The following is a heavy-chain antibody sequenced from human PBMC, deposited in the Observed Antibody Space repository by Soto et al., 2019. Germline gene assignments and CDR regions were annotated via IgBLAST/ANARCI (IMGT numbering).Heavy chain of an antibody. CDR1: GYTFTSYG. CDR3: ARDGLGDSSSWFTYYYYGMDV. V-gene: IGHV1-18*04. Sequence: GASVKVSCKASGYTFTSYGISWVRQAPGQGLEWMGWISAYNGNTNYAQKLQGRVTMTTDTSTSTAYMELRSLRSDDTAVYYCARDGLGDSSSWFTYYYYGMDVWRQGTTVTVSS. D-gene: IGHD6-13*01. J-gene: IGHJ6*02. CDR2: ISAYNGNT.